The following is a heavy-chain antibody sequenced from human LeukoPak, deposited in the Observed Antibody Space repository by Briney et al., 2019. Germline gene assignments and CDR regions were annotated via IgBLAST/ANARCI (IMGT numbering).Heavy chain of an antibody. J-gene: IGHJ4*02. CDR2: IYWDGDK. Sequence: SGSTLVKPTQTLTLTCTFSGFSLSTTGVGVGWTRQPPGKALEWLALIYWDGDKRYSPSLKSRLTITKDTSKNQVVLTMTNMDPVDTATYYCAHTTFGHSSVWHICHFDYWGQGTLVTVSS. CDR3: AHTTFGHSSVWHICHFDY. D-gene: IGHD6-19*01. CDR1: GFSLSTTGVG. V-gene: IGHV2-5*02.